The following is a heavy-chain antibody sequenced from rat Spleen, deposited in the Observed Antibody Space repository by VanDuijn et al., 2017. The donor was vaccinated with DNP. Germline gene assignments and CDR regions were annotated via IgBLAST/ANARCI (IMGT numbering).Heavy chain of an antibody. Sequence: QVQLKESGPGLVQPSQTLSLTCTVSGFSLTSYHVHWVRQPPGKGLEWMGRMRYDGDTYYNSALKSRLSINRDTSKSQVFLKMNSLQTEDTATYYCARYSTSFVMDAWGQGTSVTVSS. J-gene: IGHJ4*01. D-gene: IGHD1-2*01. CDR2: MRYDGDT. CDR1: GFSLTSYH. CDR3: ARYSTSFVMDA. V-gene: IGHV2-32*01.